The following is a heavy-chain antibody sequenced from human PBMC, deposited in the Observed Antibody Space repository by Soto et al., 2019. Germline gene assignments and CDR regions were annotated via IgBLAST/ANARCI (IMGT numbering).Heavy chain of an antibody. J-gene: IGHJ1*01. CDR2: IHSNDDN. CDR1: GLALSNSGVC. V-gene: IGHV2-5*01. CDR3: AYNRWGPLMC. D-gene: IGHD1-20*01. Sequence: SGPTLVNHTNTLPLTCAFSGLALSNSGVCVGWIRQPPGKALEWLPRIHSNDDNYYTPSLEGRLTISKATSKNQPVLTMPTMDPVDTATYYCAYNRWGPLMCWGQ.